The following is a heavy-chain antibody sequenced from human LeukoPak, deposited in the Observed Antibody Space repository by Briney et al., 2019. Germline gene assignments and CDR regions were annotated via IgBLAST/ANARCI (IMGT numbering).Heavy chain of an antibody. CDR2: ITSSSDII. V-gene: IGHV3-48*01. CDR3: ARITLFGIIFDS. D-gene: IGHD3-3*01. Sequence: GGSLRLSCAASGFILSDYTMNWVRQAPGKGLEWVSYITSSSDIIYYADSVKGRFTTSRDNAKNSLFLQMNGLRAEDTAVYYCARITLFGIIFDSWGQGTLVTVSS. J-gene: IGHJ4*02. CDR1: GFILSDYT.